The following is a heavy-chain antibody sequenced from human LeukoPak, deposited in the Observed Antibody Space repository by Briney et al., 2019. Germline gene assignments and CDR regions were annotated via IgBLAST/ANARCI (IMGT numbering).Heavy chain of an antibody. CDR2: INHSGST. CDR3: ARGAYDYVWGSYLYPSIFDY. D-gene: IGHD3-16*02. CDR1: GGSFSGYY. V-gene: IGHV4-34*01. Sequence: SETLSLTCAVYGGSFSGYYWSWIRQPPGKGLEWIGEINHSGSTNYNPSLKSRVTISVDTSKNQFSLKLSSVTAADTAVYYCARGAYDYVWGSYLYPSIFDYWGQGTLVTVSS. J-gene: IGHJ4*02.